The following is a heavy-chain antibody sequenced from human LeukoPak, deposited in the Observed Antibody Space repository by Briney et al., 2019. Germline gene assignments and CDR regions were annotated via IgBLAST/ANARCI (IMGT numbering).Heavy chain of an antibody. Sequence: GGSLRLSCAASGFTFSSYSMNWVRQAPGKGLEWVSYISSSSTIYYADSVKGRFTISRDNAKNSLYLQMNSLRAEDTAVYYCARGGLRTVRSSAFDIWGQGTMVTVSS. D-gene: IGHD5/OR15-5a*01. CDR1: GFTFSSYS. CDR2: ISSSSTI. V-gene: IGHV3-48*01. CDR3: ARGGLRTVRSSAFDI. J-gene: IGHJ3*02.